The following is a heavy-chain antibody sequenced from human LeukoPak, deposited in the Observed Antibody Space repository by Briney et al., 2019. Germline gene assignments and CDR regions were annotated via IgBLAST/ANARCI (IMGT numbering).Heavy chain of an antibody. CDR1: GFTFSSYS. CDR2: ISSSSSYI. CDR3: ARVGLSVTMIVGYFDL. Sequence: GGSLRLSCAASGFTFSSYSMNWVRQAPGKGLEWVSSISSSSSYIYYADSVKGRFTISRDNAKNSLYLQMNSLRAEDTAVYYCARVGLSVTMIVGYFDLWGRGTLVTVSS. V-gene: IGHV3-21*01. J-gene: IGHJ2*01. D-gene: IGHD3-22*01.